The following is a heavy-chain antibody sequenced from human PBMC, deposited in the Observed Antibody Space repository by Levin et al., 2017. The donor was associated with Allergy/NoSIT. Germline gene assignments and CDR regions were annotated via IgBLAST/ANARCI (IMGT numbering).Heavy chain of an antibody. J-gene: IGHJ6*02. CDR3: ARVGYSGYEIAADYGMDV. CDR2: ISAYNGNT. D-gene: IGHD5-12*01. Sequence: GASVKVSCKASGYTFTSYGISWVRQAPGQGLEWMGWISAYNGNTNYAQKLQGRVTMTTDTSTSTAYMELRSLRSDDTAVYYCARVGYSGYEIAADYGMDVWGQGTTVTVSS. V-gene: IGHV1-18*01. CDR1: GYTFTSYG.